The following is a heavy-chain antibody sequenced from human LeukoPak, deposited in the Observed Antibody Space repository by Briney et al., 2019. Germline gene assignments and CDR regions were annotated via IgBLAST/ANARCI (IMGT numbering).Heavy chain of an antibody. Sequence: GGSLRLSCAASGFTFSNAWMSWVRQAPGKGLEWVGRIKSKTDGGTTDYAAPVKGRFTISRDDSKNTLYLQMNSLKTEDTAVYYCTTNELHYYDSSGDDYWGQGTLVTVSS. D-gene: IGHD3-22*01. J-gene: IGHJ4*02. V-gene: IGHV3-15*01. CDR2: IKSKTDGGTT. CDR3: TTNELHYYDSSGDDY. CDR1: GFTFSNAW.